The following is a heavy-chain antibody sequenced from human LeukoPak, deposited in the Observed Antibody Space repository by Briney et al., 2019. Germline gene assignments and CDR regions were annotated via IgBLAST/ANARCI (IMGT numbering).Heavy chain of an antibody. CDR2: IHHSGST. CDR3: ARHGQDYYGSRGYYRRGDAFHI. CDR1: GGSISSFY. V-gene: IGHV4-59*08. Sequence: SETLSLTCTVSGGSISSFYWSWIRQPPGKGLEWIGYIHHSGSTDYNPSLKSRVTISVDTSKSQFSLKLRSVTAADTAVYYCARHGQDYYGSRGYYRRGDAFHIWGQGTMVTVSS. D-gene: IGHD3-22*01. J-gene: IGHJ3*02.